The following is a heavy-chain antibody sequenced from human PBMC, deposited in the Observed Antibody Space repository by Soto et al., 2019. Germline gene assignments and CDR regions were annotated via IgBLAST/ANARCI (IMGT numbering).Heavy chain of an antibody. D-gene: IGHD3-10*01. CDR1: GFTFSSYA. J-gene: IGHJ6*02. CDR3: AKAGGAGSYKCGMDV. CDR2: ISGSGGST. Sequence: EVQLLESGGGLVQPGGSLRLSCAASGFTFSSYAMSWVRQAPGTGLEWVSAISGSGGSTYYADSVKGRFTISRDNSKNTLDLQMNSLRAEDTAVYYCAKAGGAGSYKCGMDVWGQGTTVTVSS. V-gene: IGHV3-23*01.